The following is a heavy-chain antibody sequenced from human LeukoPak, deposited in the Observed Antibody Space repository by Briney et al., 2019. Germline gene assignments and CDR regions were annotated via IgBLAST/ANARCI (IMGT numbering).Heavy chain of an antibody. CDR1: GFTVRSNA. CDR2: IYDGGST. Sequence: GGSLRLSCAASGFTVRSNAMSWVRQAPGKGLEWVSVIYDGGSTYHTDSVKGRFSISRDNSKNTLYLQMNSLRAEDTAVYYCARDRDRNIVGATYFQHWGQGTLVTVSS. J-gene: IGHJ1*01. V-gene: IGHV3-66*01. D-gene: IGHD1-26*01. CDR3: ARDRDRNIVGATYFQH.